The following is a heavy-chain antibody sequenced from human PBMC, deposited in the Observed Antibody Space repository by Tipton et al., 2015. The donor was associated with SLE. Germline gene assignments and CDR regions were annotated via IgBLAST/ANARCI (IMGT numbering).Heavy chain of an antibody. CDR3: AREGLGYCSGGSWYYLRAYFDY. CDR2: INHSGNT. Sequence: TLSLTCTVSGGSISSNSYYWGWIRQPPGKGLEWIGEINHSGNTNYNPSLKSRVAISVDTSKKQFSLNLNSVTAADTDVYYCAREGLGYCSGGSWYYLRAYFDYWGQGSLVTVSS. V-gene: IGHV4-39*07. CDR1: GGSISSNSYY. J-gene: IGHJ4*02. D-gene: IGHD2-15*01.